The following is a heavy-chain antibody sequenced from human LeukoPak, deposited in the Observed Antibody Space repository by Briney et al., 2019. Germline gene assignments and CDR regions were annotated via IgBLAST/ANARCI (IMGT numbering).Heavy chain of an antibody. CDR2: MNPNSGNT. Sequence: ASVKVSCKASGYIFTSYDINWVRQATGQGLEWMGWMNPNSGNTGYAQKFQGRVTMTRNTSISTAYMELSSLRSEDTAVYYCARASFYDFWSGYYRTEFDPWGQGTLVTVSS. CDR1: GYIFTSYD. J-gene: IGHJ5*02. V-gene: IGHV1-8*01. D-gene: IGHD3-3*01. CDR3: ARASFYDFWSGYYRTEFDP.